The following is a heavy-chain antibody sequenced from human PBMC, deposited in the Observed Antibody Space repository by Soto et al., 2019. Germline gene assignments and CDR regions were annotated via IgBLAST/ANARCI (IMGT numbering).Heavy chain of an antibody. CDR2: ITLYSDGT. J-gene: IGHJ5*02. V-gene: IGHV1-18*01. D-gene: IGHD2-2*01. CDR1: GYTFSNYG. CDR3: SRVVPGAEAWFGP. Sequence: QVQLVQSGGEVKRPGASVKVSCKTSGYTFSNYGITWGRQAPGQPLEWLGWITLYSDGTNYAQKFQGRVSRTTDTSTTTAYMELRSLRSDDTAVYYCSRVVPGAEAWFGPWGQGTLVTVSS.